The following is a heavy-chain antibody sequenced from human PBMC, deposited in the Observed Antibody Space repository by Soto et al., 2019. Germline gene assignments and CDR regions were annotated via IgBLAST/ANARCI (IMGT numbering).Heavy chain of an antibody. V-gene: IGHV3-53*01. CDR3: ARRPGGKGSYYYYGMDV. D-gene: IGHD3-10*01. CDR1: GFTVSSNY. J-gene: IGHJ6*02. Sequence: EVQLVESGGGLIQPGGSLRLSCAASGFTVSSNYMSWVRQAPGKGLEWVSDIYSGGSTYYADSVKGRFTISRDNSKNTLYLQMHSLRAEDTAVYYCARRPGGKGSYYYYGMDVWGQGTTVTVS. CDR2: IYSGGST.